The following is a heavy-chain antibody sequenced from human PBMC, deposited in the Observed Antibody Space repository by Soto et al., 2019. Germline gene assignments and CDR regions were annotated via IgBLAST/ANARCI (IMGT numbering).Heavy chain of an antibody. D-gene: IGHD3-3*01. V-gene: IGHV3-30-3*01. CDR1: GFTFSSYA. J-gene: IGHJ4*02. CDR2: ISYDGSNE. Sequence: QVQLVESGGGVVQPGRSLRLSCAASGFTFSSYAIHWVRQAPGEGLEWLAVISYDGSNEYYADSVKGRFTISRDNSKNTLYLQMNSLRAEDTAVYYCARVKIFGVLTPQFDYWGQGTLVTVSS. CDR3: ARVKIFGVLTPQFDY.